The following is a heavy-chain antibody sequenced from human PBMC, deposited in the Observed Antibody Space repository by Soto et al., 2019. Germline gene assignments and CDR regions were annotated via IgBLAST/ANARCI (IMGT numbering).Heavy chain of an antibody. V-gene: IGHV1-18*01. CDR3: ASQSPGAP. CDR2: ISPYNGNT. Sequence: GASVKVPFKASGYTFTSYGISWVRQAPGQGLEWMGWISPYNGNTKFPQKLQGRVTMTTDTSTSTAYMELRSLRSDDTAVYYCASQSPGAPWGQGTLVTVSS. CDR1: GYTFTSYG. J-gene: IGHJ5*02.